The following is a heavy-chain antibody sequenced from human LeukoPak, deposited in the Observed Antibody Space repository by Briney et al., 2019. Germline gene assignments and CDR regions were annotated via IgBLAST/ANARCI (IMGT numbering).Heavy chain of an antibody. J-gene: IGHJ4*02. CDR2: IWYDGSNK. Sequence: PGRSLRLSCAASGFTFSSYGMHWVRQAPAKGLEGVAVIWYDGSNKYYADSVKGRFTISRDNSKNTLYLQMNSLRAEDTAVYYCAKDILCIAAALIDYWGQGPLVTVSS. D-gene: IGHD6-13*01. V-gene: IGHV3-33*06. CDR1: GFTFSSYG. CDR3: AKDILCIAAALIDY.